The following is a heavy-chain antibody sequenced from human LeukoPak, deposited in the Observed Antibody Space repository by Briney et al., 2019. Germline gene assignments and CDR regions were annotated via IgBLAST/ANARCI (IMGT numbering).Heavy chain of an antibody. V-gene: IGHV3-30*03. Sequence: GGSLRLSCAASGFTFSSYGMHWVRQAPGKGLEWVAVISYDGSNKYYADSVKGRFTISRDNSKNTLYLQMNSLRAEDTAVYYCAIPPGKQQLDRGRYFDYWGQGTLVTVSS. J-gene: IGHJ4*02. D-gene: IGHD6-13*01. CDR2: ISYDGSNK. CDR3: AIPPGKQQLDRGRYFDY. CDR1: GFTFSSYG.